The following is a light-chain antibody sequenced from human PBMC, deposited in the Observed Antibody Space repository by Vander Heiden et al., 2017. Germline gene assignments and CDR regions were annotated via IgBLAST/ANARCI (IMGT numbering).Light chain of an antibody. CDR2: AAS. J-gene: IGKJ3*01. V-gene: IGKV1-39*01. Sequence: DMPMTQSPSSLSASVGDRVTITCRASQSISSYLNWYQQKPGKAPELLIYAASSLQSGVPSRFSGSGSGTDFTLTISSLQPEDFATYYCQQSYSTPLTFGPGTKVEIK. CDR1: QSISSY. CDR3: QQSYSTPLT.